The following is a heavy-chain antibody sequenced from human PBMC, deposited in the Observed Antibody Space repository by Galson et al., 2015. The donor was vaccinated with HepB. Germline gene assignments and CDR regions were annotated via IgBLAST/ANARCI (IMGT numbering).Heavy chain of an antibody. J-gene: IGHJ3*02. D-gene: IGHD5-18*01. CDR3: ACSPGTAMVRGYAFDI. V-gene: IGHV3-21*01. CDR1: GFTFSSYS. CDR2: ISSGSTYI. Sequence: SLRLSCAASGFTFSSYSMNWVRQAPGKGLEWVSSISSGSTYIYYADSVKGRFTVSRDNAKNSLYLQMNSLRAEDTAVYYCACSPGTAMVRGYAFDIWGQGTMVTVSS.